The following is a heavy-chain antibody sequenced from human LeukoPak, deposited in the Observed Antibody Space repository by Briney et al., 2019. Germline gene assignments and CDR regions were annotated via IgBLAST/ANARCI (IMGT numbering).Heavy chain of an antibody. CDR2: ISWDGGST. Sequence: GGSLRLSCAASGFTFDDYTMHWVRQAPGKGLEWVSLISWDGGSTYYADSVKGRFTISRDNSKNSLYLQMNSLRTEDTALYYCAKDISLKGYSGFDYWGQGTLVTVSS. CDR1: GFTFDDYT. D-gene: IGHD1-26*01. V-gene: IGHV3-43*01. CDR3: AKDISLKGYSGFDY. J-gene: IGHJ4*02.